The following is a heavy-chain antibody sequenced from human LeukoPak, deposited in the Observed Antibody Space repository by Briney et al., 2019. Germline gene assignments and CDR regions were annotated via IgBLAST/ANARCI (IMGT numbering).Heavy chain of an antibody. CDR3: ARGDTWFDY. J-gene: IGHJ4*02. CDR2: TYSGGGT. V-gene: IGHV3-66*01. D-gene: IGHD2-2*02. Sequence: PGGSLRLSCAASGFSVSTNYMSWVRQGPGKGLEWVSVTYSGGGTYYADSVKGRFTISRDNSKNTLYLQMNSLRAEDTAVYYCARGDTWFDYWGQGTLVTVSS. CDR1: GFSVSTNY.